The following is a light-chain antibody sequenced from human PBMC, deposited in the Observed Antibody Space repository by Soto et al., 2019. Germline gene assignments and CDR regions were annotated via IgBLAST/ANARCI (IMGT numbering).Light chain of an antibody. CDR3: QQNYSATWT. J-gene: IGKJ1*01. CDR2: TAS. CDR1: QGISTY. V-gene: IGKV1-39*01. Sequence: DIQMTQSPPSLSASVGDRLTITCRASQGISTYLNWYQQKPGKAPKLLIYTASTLQSGVPSRFSGSGSETDFTLTISSLQPEDFATYSCQQNYSATWTFGPGTKVDIK.